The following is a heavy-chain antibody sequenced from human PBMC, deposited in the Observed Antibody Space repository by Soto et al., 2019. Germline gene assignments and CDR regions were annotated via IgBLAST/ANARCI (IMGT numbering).Heavy chain of an antibody. V-gene: IGHV3-11*04. CDR1: GFTFSDYY. Sequence: GGSLRLSCAASGFTFSDYYMSWVRQAPGKGLEWVSYISSDSATRYYADSVRGRFTISRDNARNSLYLQMNSLRDEDTAVYYCARDPPLCPPTNDFDTLGQGTLLTISS. CDR2: ISSDSATR. CDR3: ARDPPLCPPTNDFDT. J-gene: IGHJ4*02. D-gene: IGHD2-2*01.